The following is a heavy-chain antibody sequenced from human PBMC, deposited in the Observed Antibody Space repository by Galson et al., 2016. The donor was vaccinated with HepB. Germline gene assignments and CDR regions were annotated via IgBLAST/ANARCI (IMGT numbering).Heavy chain of an antibody. V-gene: IGHV5-51*01. CDR1: GYNFADYW. J-gene: IGHJ4*01. Sequence: QSGAEVKKPGESLKISCKGSGYNFADYWIGWVRQMPGKGLAWMGIIYPNDYDTRYSRSFQGQVTISADRSISTAYWQWSSLKASDPAMYYCAVPYGYGNKLQYFDSWGHGTLVTVSS. CDR3: AVPYGYGNKLQYFDS. D-gene: IGHD5-12*01. CDR2: IYPNDYDT.